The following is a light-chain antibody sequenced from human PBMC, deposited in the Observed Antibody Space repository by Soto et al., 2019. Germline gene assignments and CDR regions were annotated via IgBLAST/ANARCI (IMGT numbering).Light chain of an antibody. CDR3: QQDNSYSLT. CDR2: DAS. V-gene: IGKV1-5*01. J-gene: IGKJ4*01. CDR1: QSISSW. Sequence: DIQMTQSPSTLSASVRDRVTITCRASQSISSWLAWYQQKPGKAPKLLIYDASSLESGVPSRFSGSGSGTEFTLTISSLQPDDFATYYCQQDNSYSLTFGGGTKVDIK.